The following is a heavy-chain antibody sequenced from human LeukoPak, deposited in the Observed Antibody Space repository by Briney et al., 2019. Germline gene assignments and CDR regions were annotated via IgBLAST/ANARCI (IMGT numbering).Heavy chain of an antibody. Sequence: ASVKVSCKASGCTFTDYYMHWVRQAPGQGLEWMGWINPNSGGTNYAQKFQGRVTMTKDTSISTAYMELSRPRSDDTAVYYCARDISYGDYFDYWGQGTLVTVSS. CDR2: INPNSGGT. J-gene: IGHJ4*02. D-gene: IGHD5-18*01. V-gene: IGHV1-2*02. CDR3: ARDISYGDYFDY. CDR1: GCTFTDYY.